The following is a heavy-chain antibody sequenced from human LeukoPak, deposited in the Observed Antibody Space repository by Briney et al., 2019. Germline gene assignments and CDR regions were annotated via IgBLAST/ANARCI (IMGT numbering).Heavy chain of an antibody. CDR2: ISSSGRKI. D-gene: IGHD2-15*01. CDR3: ARGPRDLTEYCSRGTCSPTYEV. Sequence: QPGGSLRLSCAASGFIFSDYEMNWVRQAPGKGLEWVSYISSSGRKIYYADSVKGRFTISRDNAKNSLYLQMNSLRADDTAIYYCARGPRDLTEYCSRGTCSPTYEVWGQGTLVTVSS. J-gene: IGHJ4*02. V-gene: IGHV3-48*03. CDR1: GFIFSDYE.